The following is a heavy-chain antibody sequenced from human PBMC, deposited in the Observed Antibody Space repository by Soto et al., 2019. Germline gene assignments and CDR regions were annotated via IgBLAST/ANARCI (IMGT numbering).Heavy chain of an antibody. V-gene: IGHV1-2*02. J-gene: IGHJ5*02. CDR2: INPNSGGT. D-gene: IGHD3-10*01. CDR1: GYTFTGYY. CDR3: ARRNELLKTPYCFDP. Sequence: ASVKVSCKASGYTFTGYYMHWVRQAPGQGLEWMGWINPNSGGTNYAQKFQGRVTMTRDTSISTAYMELSRLRSDDTAVYYCARRNELLKTPYCFDPWGQRTLVTVSS.